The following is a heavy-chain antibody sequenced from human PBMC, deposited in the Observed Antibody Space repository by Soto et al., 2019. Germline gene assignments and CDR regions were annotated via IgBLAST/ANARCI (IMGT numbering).Heavy chain of an antibody. CDR2: ISYDGNNK. Sequence: QVQLVESGGGVVQPGRSLRLSCAASGFTFSSYGMHWVRQAPGKGLEWVAVISYDGNNKYYADSVKGRFTISRDNSKNXRYLQMNSLRAEDTAVYYCAKDHYFYDSSGYSFFDYWGQGTLVTVSS. CDR1: GFTFSSYG. D-gene: IGHD3-22*01. CDR3: AKDHYFYDSSGYSFFDY. J-gene: IGHJ4*02. V-gene: IGHV3-30*18.